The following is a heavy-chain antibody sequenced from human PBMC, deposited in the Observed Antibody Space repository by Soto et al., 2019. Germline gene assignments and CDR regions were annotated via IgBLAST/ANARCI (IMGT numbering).Heavy chain of an antibody. CDR2: IYYSGST. V-gene: IGHV4-59*01. J-gene: IGHJ3*02. Sequence: SETLSLTCTVSGGSISSYYWSWIRQPPGKGLEWIGYIYYSGSTNYNPSLKSRVTISVDTSKNQFSLKLSSVTAADTAVYYCARGGQYSGYDDAFDIWGQGTMVTVSS. D-gene: IGHD5-12*01. CDR1: GGSISSYY. CDR3: ARGGQYSGYDDAFDI.